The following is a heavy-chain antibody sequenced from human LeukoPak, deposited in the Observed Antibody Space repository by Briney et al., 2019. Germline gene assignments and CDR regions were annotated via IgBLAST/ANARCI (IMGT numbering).Heavy chain of an antibody. J-gene: IGHJ3*02. Sequence: GGSLRLSCAASGFTFSSYSMNWVRQAPGKGLEWVSSISSSSSYIYYADSVKGRFTISRDNAKNSLYLQVNSLRAEDTAVYYCARGYLGLWFGELSSLDAFDIWGQGTMVTVSS. D-gene: IGHD3-10*01. CDR1: GFTFSSYS. CDR2: ISSSSSYI. CDR3: ARGYLGLWFGELSSLDAFDI. V-gene: IGHV3-21*01.